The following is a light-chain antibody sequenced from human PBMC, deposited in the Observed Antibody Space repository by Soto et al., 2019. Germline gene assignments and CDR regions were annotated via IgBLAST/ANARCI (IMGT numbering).Light chain of an antibody. CDR3: QQYGSSGT. V-gene: IGKV3-20*01. J-gene: IGKJ1*01. CDR2: GAS. CDR1: QTVRNNY. Sequence: EFVLTQSPGPLSLSPGERATLSCRASQTVRNNYLAWYQQKPGQAPRLLIYGASNRATGIPDRFSGSGSGTDFTLTISRLEPEDFAVYYCQQYGSSGTFGQGTKVDIK.